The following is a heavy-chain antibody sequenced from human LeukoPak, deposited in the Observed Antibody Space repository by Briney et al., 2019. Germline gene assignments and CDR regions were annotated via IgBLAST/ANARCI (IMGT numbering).Heavy chain of an antibody. V-gene: IGHV4-30-4*08. CDR3: ARDSSWFYFDY. D-gene: IGHD3-10*01. CDR1: GGSISSSDYY. Sequence: PSETLSLTCTVSGGSISSSDYYWSWIRQPPGKGLEWIGYIYYIGSTYYNPSLKSRVTISVDTSKKQFSLKLSSVTAADTAVYYCARDSSWFYFDYWGQGTLVTVSS. J-gene: IGHJ4*02. CDR2: IYYIGST.